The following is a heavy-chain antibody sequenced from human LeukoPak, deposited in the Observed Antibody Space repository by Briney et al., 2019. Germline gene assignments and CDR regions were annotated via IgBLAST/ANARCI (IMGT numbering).Heavy chain of an antibody. CDR1: GGSFSGYY. D-gene: IGHD2-2*01. Sequence: SETLSLTCAVYGGSFSGYYWSWIRQPPGKGLEWIGEINHSGSTNYNPSLKSRVTISVDTSKNQFSLKLSSVTAADTAVYYCARALGYCSSTSCYEGPLAFDIWGKGTMVTVSS. CDR3: ARALGYCSSTSCYEGPLAFDI. CDR2: INHSGST. V-gene: IGHV4-34*01. J-gene: IGHJ3*02.